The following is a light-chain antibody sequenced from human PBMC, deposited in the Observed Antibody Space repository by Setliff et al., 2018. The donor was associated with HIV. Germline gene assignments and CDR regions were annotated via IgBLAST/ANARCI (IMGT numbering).Light chain of an antibody. CDR1: SSDVGSYNL. J-gene: IGLJ2*01. Sequence: QSALAQPASVSGSPGQSITISCTGTSSDVGSYNLVSWYQQHPGKAPRLMIYEVSKRPSGVSNRFSGSKSGNTASLTISGLQAEDEANYYCCSYAGGRTFVVFGGGTKVT. CDR3: CSYAGGRTFVV. V-gene: IGLV2-23*02. CDR2: EVS.